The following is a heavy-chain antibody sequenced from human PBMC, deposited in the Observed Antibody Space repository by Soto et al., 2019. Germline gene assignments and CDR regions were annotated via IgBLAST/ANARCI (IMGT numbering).Heavy chain of an antibody. Sequence: GASVKVSCKASGYTFTSYGISWVRQAPGQGLEWMGLLIPYNGDRIYAQKFQGGVILTTDTATNTAYMELGSLRSDDTAVYYCVRDASSGYRGWWDPWGQGTLVTVSS. V-gene: IGHV1-18*01. CDR2: LIPYNGDR. D-gene: IGHD5-12*01. CDR1: GYTFTSYG. J-gene: IGHJ5*02. CDR3: VRDASSGYRGWWDP.